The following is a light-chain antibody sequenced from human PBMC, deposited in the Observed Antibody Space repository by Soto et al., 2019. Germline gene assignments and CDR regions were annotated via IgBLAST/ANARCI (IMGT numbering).Light chain of an antibody. V-gene: IGLV2-14*01. Sequence: QSALTQPASVSGSPGQSITISCTGTSSDVGGYNYVSWYQQHPGIAPKLLIYGVTNRPSGVSPRFSGSKSGNTASLTISGLKAEDEADYHCSSYPSASTLLYLFGTGTKLTVL. CDR1: SSDVGGYNY. CDR3: SSYPSASTLLYL. J-gene: IGLJ1*01. CDR2: GVT.